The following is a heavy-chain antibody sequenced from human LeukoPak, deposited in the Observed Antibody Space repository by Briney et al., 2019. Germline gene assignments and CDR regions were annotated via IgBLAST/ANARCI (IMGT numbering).Heavy chain of an antibody. Sequence: ASVKVSCKASGYTFTGYYMHWVRPAPGQGLAWMGWINPNSGGTNYAQKFQGRVTMTRDTSISTAYMELSRLRSDDTAVYHCARVVTAIPESGWVDYWGQGTLVTVSS. D-gene: IGHD2-21*02. CDR2: INPNSGGT. J-gene: IGHJ4*02. V-gene: IGHV1-2*02. CDR3: ARVVTAIPESGWVDY. CDR1: GYTFTGYY.